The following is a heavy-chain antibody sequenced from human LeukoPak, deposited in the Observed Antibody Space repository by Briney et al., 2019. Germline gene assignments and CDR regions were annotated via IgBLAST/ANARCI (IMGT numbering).Heavy chain of an antibody. CDR1: GGSISSSSYY. J-gene: IGHJ3*02. D-gene: IGHD3-22*01. V-gene: IGHV4-39*01. Sequence: SETLSLTCTVSGGSISSSSYYWGWLRQPPGKGLEWIGSIYYSGSTYYNPSLKSRVTISVDTSKNQFSLKLSSVTAADTAVYYCASYDSSGYYPNDAFDIWGQGTMVTVSS. CDR2: IYYSGST. CDR3: ASYDSSGYYPNDAFDI.